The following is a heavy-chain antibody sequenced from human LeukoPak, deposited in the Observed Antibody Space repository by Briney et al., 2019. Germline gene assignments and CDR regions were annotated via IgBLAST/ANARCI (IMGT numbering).Heavy chain of an antibody. Sequence: SETLSLTCTVSGGSISGYYWSWIRQPPGKGLEWIGYMYYSVSTKYNPSLKSRVTISVDTSKNQFSLKLSSVTAADTAVYYCARGYSGYDPTYFDYWGQGTLVTVSS. CDR3: ARGYSGYDPTYFDY. V-gene: IGHV4-59*01. D-gene: IGHD5-12*01. CDR1: GGSISGYY. CDR2: MYYSVST. J-gene: IGHJ4*02.